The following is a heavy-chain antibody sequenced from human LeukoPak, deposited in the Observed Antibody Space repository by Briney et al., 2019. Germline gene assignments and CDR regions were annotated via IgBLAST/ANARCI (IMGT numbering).Heavy chain of an antibody. Sequence: SETLSLTCAVYGGSFSSYYWSWIRQPPGKGLEWIGYIYYSGSTNYNPSLKSRVTISVDTSKNQFSLKLSSVTAADTAVYYCARVHYYDSSGYRTADAFDIWGQGTMVTVSS. CDR3: ARVHYYDSSGYRTADAFDI. V-gene: IGHV4-59*01. J-gene: IGHJ3*02. D-gene: IGHD3-22*01. CDR2: IYYSGST. CDR1: GGSFSSYY.